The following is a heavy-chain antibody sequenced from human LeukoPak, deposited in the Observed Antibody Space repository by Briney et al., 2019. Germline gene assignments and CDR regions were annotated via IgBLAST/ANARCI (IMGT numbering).Heavy chain of an antibody. CDR3: ARVFSGWSSGNWYFDL. V-gene: IGHV1-8*01. Sequence: GSSVKVSCKASGYTFTSYDINWVRQATGQGLEWMGWMNPNSGNTGYAQKFQGRVTITRNTSISTAYMELSSLRSEDTAVYYCARVFSGWSSGNWYFDLWGRGTLVTVSS. D-gene: IGHD6-19*01. CDR2: MNPNSGNT. J-gene: IGHJ2*01. CDR1: GYTFTSYD.